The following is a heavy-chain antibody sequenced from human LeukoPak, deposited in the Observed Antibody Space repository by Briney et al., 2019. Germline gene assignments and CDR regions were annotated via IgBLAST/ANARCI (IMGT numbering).Heavy chain of an antibody. CDR1: GFTFSNYA. J-gene: IGHJ4*02. Sequence: GGSLRLSCEASGFTFSNYAMSWVRQAPGMGLEGVAAITRSGGDTYYADSVTGRFTIFRDNSKNTLSLQMNSLRAEDKAVYYCAKADYGDFAFDYWGQGTLVTVSS. V-gene: IGHV3-23*01. D-gene: IGHD4-17*01. CDR2: ITRSGGDT. CDR3: AKADYGDFAFDY.